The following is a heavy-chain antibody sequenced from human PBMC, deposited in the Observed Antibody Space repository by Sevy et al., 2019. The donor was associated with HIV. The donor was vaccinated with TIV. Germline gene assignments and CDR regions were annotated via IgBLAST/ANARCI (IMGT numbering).Heavy chain of an antibody. CDR1: GFTFSNAW. CDR3: TRGVVVITKYYYYYIDV. V-gene: IGHV3-15*01. CDR2: IKSKTNGGTT. J-gene: IGHJ6*03. D-gene: IGHD2-21*01. Sequence: GGSLRLSCAASGFTFSNAWMSWVRQAPGKGLEWVGHIKSKTNGGTTDYAAPVKGRFTILRDDSKNTEYLQMNSLKTDDTAVYYCTRGVVVITKYYYYYIDVWGKGTTVTVSS.